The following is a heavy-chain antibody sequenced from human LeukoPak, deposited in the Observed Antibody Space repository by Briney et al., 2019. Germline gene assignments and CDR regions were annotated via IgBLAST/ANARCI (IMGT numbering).Heavy chain of an antibody. D-gene: IGHD6-19*01. J-gene: IGHJ4*02. Sequence: GGSLRLSCAASGFTVGSSFMTWVRQAPGKGLEWVSVIFSDGTTYYTDSVKGRFTISRDNSKNTLYLQLNSLRAEDTAVYYCAKDMGIAVAGNFDYWGQGTLVTVSS. CDR3: AKDMGIAVAGNFDY. CDR1: GFTVGSSF. V-gene: IGHV3-53*01. CDR2: IFSDGTT.